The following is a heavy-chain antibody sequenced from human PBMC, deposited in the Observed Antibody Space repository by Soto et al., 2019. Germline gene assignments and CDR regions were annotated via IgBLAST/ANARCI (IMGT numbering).Heavy chain of an antibody. D-gene: IGHD2-2*01. V-gene: IGHV4-31*03. J-gene: IGHJ5*02. CDR1: GDSISGGASF. CDR3: AKLCCTSSTGYFPGWLDE. CDR2: VYYSGSS. Sequence: SSETLSLTCTVSGDSISGGASFRSWIRQPPGKGLEWIANVYYSGSSYYSPSLKSRLTISVDTTKNQFSLQLKSMTAADTAVYYCAKLCCTSSTGYFPGWLDEWGEGTLVTVAS.